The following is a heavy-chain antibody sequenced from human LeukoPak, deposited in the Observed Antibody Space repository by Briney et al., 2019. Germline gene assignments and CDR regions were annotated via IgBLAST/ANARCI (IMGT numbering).Heavy chain of an antibody. J-gene: IGHJ4*02. Sequence: GGSLRLSCAASGFTFSNYWMSWVRQAPGKGLEWVANIKQDGSEKYYVDSVKGRFTISRDNAKNSLYLQMNSLRAEDTAVYYCAREYCGGDCYLDYWGQGTLVTVSS. CDR2: IKQDGSEK. D-gene: IGHD2-21*02. V-gene: IGHV3-7*01. CDR3: AREYCGGDCYLDY. CDR1: GFTFSNYW.